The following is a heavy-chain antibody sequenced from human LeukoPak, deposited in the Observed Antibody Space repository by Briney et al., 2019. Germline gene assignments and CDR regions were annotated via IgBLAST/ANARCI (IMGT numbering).Heavy chain of an antibody. D-gene: IGHD2-2*01. CDR2: ISASGSAI. V-gene: IGHV3-11*04. Sequence: PGGSLRLSFAASGFTLSDLYISWIRQAPGKGLEWISSISASGSAIYYADSVKGRFTISRDNAKNSLRLQMDGLRAEDTALYYCAGHCTSSSCYSFDYWGQGTLVTVSS. CDR3: AGHCTSSSCYSFDY. J-gene: IGHJ4*02. CDR1: GFTLSDLY.